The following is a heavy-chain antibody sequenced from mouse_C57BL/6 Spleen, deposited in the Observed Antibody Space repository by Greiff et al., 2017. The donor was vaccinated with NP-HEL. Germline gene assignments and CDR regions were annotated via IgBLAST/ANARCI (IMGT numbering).Heavy chain of an antibody. Sequence: VQLQQSGAELVRPGASVKLSCTASGFNIKDDYMHWVKQRPEQGLEWIGWIDPENGDTEYASKFKGKATITADTSSNTAYLQLSSLTSEDTAVYYCTTLNYYGSSYGYFDVWGTGTTVTVSS. J-gene: IGHJ1*03. CDR2: IDPENGDT. D-gene: IGHD1-1*01. CDR3: TTLNYYGSSYGYFDV. V-gene: IGHV14-4*01. CDR1: GFNIKDDY.